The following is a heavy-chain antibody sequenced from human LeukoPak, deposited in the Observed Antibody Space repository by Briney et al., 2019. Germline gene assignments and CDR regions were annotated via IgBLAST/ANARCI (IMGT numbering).Heavy chain of an antibody. Sequence: SETPSLTCTVSGGSISSGSYYWSWIRQPAGKGLEWIGRIYTSGSTNYNPSLKSRVTISVDTSKNQFSLKLSSVTAADTAVYYCARTELRWTQYSWFDPWGQGTLVTVSS. CDR1: GGSISSGSYY. CDR3: ARTELRWTQYSWFDP. V-gene: IGHV4-61*02. J-gene: IGHJ5*02. D-gene: IGHD4-23*01. CDR2: IYTSGST.